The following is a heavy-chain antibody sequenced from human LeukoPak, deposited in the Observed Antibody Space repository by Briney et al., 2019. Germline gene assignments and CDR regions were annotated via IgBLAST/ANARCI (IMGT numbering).Heavy chain of an antibody. CDR1: GFTFSSYA. Sequence: LTGGSLRLSCAASGFTFSSYAMSWVRQAPGKGLEWVSAISGSGGSTYYADSVKGRFTISRDNSKNTLHLQMNGLRAEDTAVYYCAKDFGPFWSGYIFDYWGQGTLVTVSS. CDR3: AKDFGPFWSGYIFDY. CDR2: ISGSGGST. V-gene: IGHV3-23*01. D-gene: IGHD3-3*01. J-gene: IGHJ4*02.